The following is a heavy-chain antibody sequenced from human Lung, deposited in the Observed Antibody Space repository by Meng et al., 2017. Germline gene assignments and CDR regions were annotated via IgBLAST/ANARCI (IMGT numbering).Heavy chain of an antibody. V-gene: IGHV1-2*06. CDR2: INPNSGVT. D-gene: IGHD3-9*01. Sequence: QVQLVQSGAEVKKTGAFVKVSCKASGYTFTGYSIHWVRQAPGPGLEWMGRINPNSGVTNYAQKFEGRVTMTRDTSISTAYMELSRLRSDDTAVYYCARFDPRAYWGQGTLVTVSS. CDR1: GYTFTGYS. CDR3: ARFDPRAY. J-gene: IGHJ4*02.